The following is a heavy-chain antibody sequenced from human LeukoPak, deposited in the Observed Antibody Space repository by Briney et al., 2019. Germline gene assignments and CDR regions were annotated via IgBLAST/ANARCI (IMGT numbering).Heavy chain of an antibody. Sequence: PSETLSLTCAVDGGSFSAYYWSWIRQPPGKGLEWIGYIYYSGSTNYHPSLKSRVTISVDTSKNQFSLKLSSVTAADTAVYYCARDDGGSYDYWGQGTLVTVSS. CDR2: IYYSGST. J-gene: IGHJ4*02. CDR3: ARDDGGSYDY. V-gene: IGHV4-59*01. CDR1: GGSFSAYY. D-gene: IGHD1-26*01.